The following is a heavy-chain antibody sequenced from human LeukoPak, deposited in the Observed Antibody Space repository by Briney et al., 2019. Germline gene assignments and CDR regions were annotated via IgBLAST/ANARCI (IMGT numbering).Heavy chain of an antibody. CDR3: ARSVDIDY. Sequence: PGGSLRLSCAASGFTFSSFALSWVRQAPGKGLEWVSYISSGSSTIYYADSVKGRFTISRDNAKNSLYLQMNSLRAEDTAVYYCARSVDIDYWGQGTLVTVSS. V-gene: IGHV3-48*01. D-gene: IGHD5-12*01. J-gene: IGHJ4*02. CDR1: GFTFSSFA. CDR2: ISSGSSTI.